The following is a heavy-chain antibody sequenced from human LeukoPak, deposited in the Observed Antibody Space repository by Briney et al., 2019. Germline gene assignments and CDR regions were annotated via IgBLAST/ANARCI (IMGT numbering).Heavy chain of an antibody. CDR3: ARGRVSSSTWYSTYYYFFYMDF. CDR2: IYHSGST. CDR1: GYSISSGYY. Sequence: SETLSLTCSVSGYSISSGYYWGWIRQPPGEGLEWIGSIYHSGSTKFNPSLNGRVSISRDTSNNFFSLRLRSVTAADTAVYFCARGRVSSSTWYSTYYYFFYMDFWGKGTTVTVSS. J-gene: IGHJ6*03. V-gene: IGHV4-38-2*02. D-gene: IGHD4-11*01.